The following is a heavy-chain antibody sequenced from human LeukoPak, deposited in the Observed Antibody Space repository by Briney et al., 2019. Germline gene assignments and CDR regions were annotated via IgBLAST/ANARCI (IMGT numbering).Heavy chain of an antibody. V-gene: IGHV5-51*01. Sequence: GESLKISCKASGYSFTNSWIGWVRQMPGKGLEWVGIIYPGDSDTRYSPSFQGQVTISADKSISTAYLQWSSLKASDTAMYYCARRLITMVRGVDAFDIWGQGTMVTVSS. CDR3: ARRLITMVRGVDAFDI. CDR2: IYPGDSDT. D-gene: IGHD3-10*01. CDR1: GYSFTNSW. J-gene: IGHJ3*02.